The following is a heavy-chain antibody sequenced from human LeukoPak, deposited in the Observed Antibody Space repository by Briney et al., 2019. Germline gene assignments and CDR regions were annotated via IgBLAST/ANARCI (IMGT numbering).Heavy chain of an antibody. J-gene: IGHJ4*02. CDR2: ISAYNGNT. CDR3: ARDQYYYGSGRPYYFDY. V-gene: IGHV1-18*01. Sequence: ASVKVSCKASGYTFTSYGISWVRQAPRQGLEWMGWISAYNGNTNYAQKLQGRVTMTTDTSTSTAYMELRSLRSDDTAVYYCARDQYYYGSGRPYYFDYWGQGTLVTVSS. CDR1: GYTFTSYG. D-gene: IGHD3-10*01.